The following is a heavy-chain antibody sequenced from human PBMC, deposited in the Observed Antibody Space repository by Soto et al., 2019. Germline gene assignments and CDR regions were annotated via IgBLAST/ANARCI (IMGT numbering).Heavy chain of an antibody. V-gene: IGHV3-53*01. J-gene: IGHJ6*02. D-gene: IGHD1-26*01. CDR3: ASLGSYYYYGMDV. Sequence: VGSLRLSCAASGFTVSSNYMSWVRQAPGKGLEWVSVIYSGGSTYYADSVKGRFTTSRDNSKNTLYLQMNSLRAEDTAVYYCASLGSYYYYGMDVWGQGTTVTVSS. CDR1: GFTVSSNY. CDR2: IYSGGST.